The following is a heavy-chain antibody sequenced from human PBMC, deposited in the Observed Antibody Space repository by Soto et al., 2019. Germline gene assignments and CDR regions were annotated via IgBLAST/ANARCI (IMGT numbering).Heavy chain of an antibody. CDR2: IYYSGST. Sequence: SETLSLTCTVSGGSISSGDYYWSWIRQPPGKGLEWIGYIYYSGSTYYNPSLKSRVTISVDTSKNQFSLKLSSVTAADTAVYYCARVSHVDTAMVHWGQGTLVTVSS. J-gene: IGHJ4*02. CDR3: ARVSHVDTAMVH. D-gene: IGHD5-18*01. V-gene: IGHV4-30-4*01. CDR1: GGSISSGDYY.